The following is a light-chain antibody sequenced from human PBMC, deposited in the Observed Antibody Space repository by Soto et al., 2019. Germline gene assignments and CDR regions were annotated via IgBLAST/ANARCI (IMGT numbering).Light chain of an antibody. Sequence: DIQMTQSPSSVSASVGDRGIITCRASQDISSWLAWYQQKPGKDPKLLIYAAATLQGGVPSRFSGSGSGTDFTLTINSLQPEDFATYYCQQANSVPYTFGQGTK. V-gene: IGKV1-12*01. J-gene: IGKJ2*01. CDR1: QDISSW. CDR3: QQANSVPYT. CDR2: AAA.